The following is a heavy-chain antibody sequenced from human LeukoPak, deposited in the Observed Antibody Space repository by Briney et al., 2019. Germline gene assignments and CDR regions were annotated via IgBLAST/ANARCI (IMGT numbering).Heavy chain of an antibody. V-gene: IGHV1-24*01. CDR3: ATDVQLVTGGRFDY. J-gene: IGHJ4*02. D-gene: IGHD3-16*01. CDR2: FDPEDGET. Sequence: ASVKVSCRVSGYTLTELSIHWVRQAPGKGLEWMGGFDPEDGETIYTQKFEGRVTMTEDTLTDTAYMKLSSLRSEDMAVYYCATDVQLVTGGRFDYWGQGTLVTVSS. CDR1: GYTLTELS.